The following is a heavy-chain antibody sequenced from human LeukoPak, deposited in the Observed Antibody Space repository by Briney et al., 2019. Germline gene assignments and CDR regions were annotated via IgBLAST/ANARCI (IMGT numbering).Heavy chain of an antibody. CDR2: INPNSGGT. CDR1: GYTFTGYY. Sequence: ASVKVSCKASGYTFTGYYMHWVRQAPGQGLEWMGWINPNSGGTNCAQKFQGRVTMTRDTSINTAYMELSSLRFDDTAVYYCAREAGYSYGYGDYWGQGSLVTVSS. D-gene: IGHD5-18*01. J-gene: IGHJ4*02. V-gene: IGHV1-2*02. CDR3: AREAGYSYGYGDY.